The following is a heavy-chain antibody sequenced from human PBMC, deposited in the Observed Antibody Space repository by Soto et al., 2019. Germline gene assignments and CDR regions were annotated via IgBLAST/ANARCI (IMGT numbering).Heavy chain of an antibody. V-gene: IGHV4-34*01. J-gene: IGHJ4*02. CDR2: INHSGST. CDR3: AGRAPRTQIDY. CDR1: GGSFSGYY. D-gene: IGHD2-2*01. Sequence: SXTLSLTCAVYGGSFSGYYWSWIRQPPVKGLEWIGEINHSGSTNYNPSLKSRVTISVDTSKNQFSLKLSSVTAADTAVYYCAGRAPRTQIDYWGQGTLVTVSS.